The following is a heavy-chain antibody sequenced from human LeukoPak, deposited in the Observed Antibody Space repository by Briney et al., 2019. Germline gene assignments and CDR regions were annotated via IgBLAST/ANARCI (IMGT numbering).Heavy chain of an antibody. D-gene: IGHD4-23*01. CDR1: GYSISSGYY. CDR2: IYHSGST. J-gene: IGHJ4*02. Sequence: PSETLSLTCTVSGYSISSGYYWGWIQQPPGKGLEWIGSIYHSGSTYYNPSLKSRVTISVDTSKNQFSLKLSSVTAADTAVYYCARHSRITVVIGYWGQGTLVTVSS. V-gene: IGHV4-38-2*02. CDR3: ARHSRITVVIGY.